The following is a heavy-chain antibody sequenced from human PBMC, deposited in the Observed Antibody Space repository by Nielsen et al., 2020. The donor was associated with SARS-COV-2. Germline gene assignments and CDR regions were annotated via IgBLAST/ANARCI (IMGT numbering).Heavy chain of an antibody. Sequence: WIRQPPGKGLEWVSVIYSGGSSTYYADSVKGRFTISRDNSKNTLYLQMNSLRTEDTAVYYCARDLPYYDFWSGYYALGGMDVWGQGTTVTVSS. V-gene: IGHV3-23*03. J-gene: IGHJ6*02. CDR2: IYSGGSST. D-gene: IGHD3-3*01. CDR3: ARDLPYYDFWSGYYALGGMDV.